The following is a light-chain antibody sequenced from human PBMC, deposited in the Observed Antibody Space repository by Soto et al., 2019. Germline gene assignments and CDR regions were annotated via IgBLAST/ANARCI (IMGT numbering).Light chain of an antibody. CDR3: HQYGSSPLT. CDR1: QSVSSSL. Sequence: EIVLTQSPGTLSLSPGEGATLSCRASQSVSSSLLAWFQQKPGQAPRLLIHDVSSRATGIPDRFSGSGSGTDFTLCISRLEPEDFAVYYCHQYGSSPLTFGQGTKLEIK. J-gene: IGKJ2*01. V-gene: IGKV3-20*01. CDR2: DVS.